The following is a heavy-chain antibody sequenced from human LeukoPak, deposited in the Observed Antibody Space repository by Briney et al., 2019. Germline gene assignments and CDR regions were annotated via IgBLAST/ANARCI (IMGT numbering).Heavy chain of an antibody. CDR3: ARGVTIFGVVIPPSYYYMDV. Sequence: GGSLRLSCAASGFTFSSYSMNWVRQAPGKGLEWVSYISSSSSTIYYADSVKGRFTISRDNAKNSLYLQMNSLRAEDTAVYYCARGVTIFGVVIPPSYYYMDVWGKGTTVTVSS. V-gene: IGHV3-48*01. CDR2: ISSSSSTI. D-gene: IGHD3-3*01. J-gene: IGHJ6*03. CDR1: GFTFSSYS.